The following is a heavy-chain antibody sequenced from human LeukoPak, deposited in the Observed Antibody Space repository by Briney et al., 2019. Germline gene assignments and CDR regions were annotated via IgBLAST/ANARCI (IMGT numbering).Heavy chain of an antibody. CDR2: IYSSGST. CDR3: ASMRYYYDSSGSGEIDY. J-gene: IGHJ4*02. V-gene: IGHV4-4*07. D-gene: IGHD3-22*01. CDR1: GGSISGYY. Sequence: PSETLSLTCTVSGGSISGYYWSWIRQPAGKGLEWIGRIYSSGSTNYNPSHKSRVTISVDTSKNQFSLKLSSVTAADTAVYYCASMRYYYDSSGSGEIDYWGQGTLVTVSS.